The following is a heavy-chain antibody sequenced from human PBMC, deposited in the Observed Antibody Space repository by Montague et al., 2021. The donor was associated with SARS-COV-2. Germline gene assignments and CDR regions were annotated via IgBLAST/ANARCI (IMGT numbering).Heavy chain of an antibody. D-gene: IGHD5-24*01. J-gene: IGHJ6*02. CDR2: IYFLGNT. Sequence: TLSPTCAVSGDSVSNDRYYWGWIRQSPGKGLEWIGTIYFLGNTYYSPSLKSRVTMSVDTSKNQLSLRLSSVTAADTAVYYCARRGYSYYYYGMDVWGQGTTVTVSS. V-gene: IGHV4-39*01. CDR3: ARRGYSYYYYGMDV. CDR1: GDSVSNDRYY.